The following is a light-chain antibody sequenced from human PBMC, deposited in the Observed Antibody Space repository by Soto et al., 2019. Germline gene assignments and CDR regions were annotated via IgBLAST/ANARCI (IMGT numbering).Light chain of an antibody. V-gene: IGLV2-11*01. CDR3: CSYAGTYTGV. J-gene: IGLJ1*01. Sequence: QSALTQPRSVSGSPGQSVSISCTGTSSDVGRYSYDSWYQQHPGKAPKLMIYDVSERPSGVPDRFSGSKSGNTASLTISGLQAEDEADYYCCSYAGTYTGVFGTGTKLTVL. CDR1: SSDVGRYSY. CDR2: DVS.